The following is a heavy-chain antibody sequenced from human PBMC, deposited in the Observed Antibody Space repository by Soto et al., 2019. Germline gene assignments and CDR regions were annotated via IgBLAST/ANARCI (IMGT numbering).Heavy chain of an antibody. CDR1: GFTFSSYE. J-gene: IGHJ4*02. Sequence: GGSLRLSCAASGFTFSSYEMNWVRQAPGKGLEWVSYISSSGSTIYYADSVKGRFTISRDNAKNSLYLQMNSLRAEGTAVYYCASGGWYASDYWGQGTLVTVSS. D-gene: IGHD6-19*01. CDR2: ISSSGSTI. CDR3: ASGGWYASDY. V-gene: IGHV3-48*03.